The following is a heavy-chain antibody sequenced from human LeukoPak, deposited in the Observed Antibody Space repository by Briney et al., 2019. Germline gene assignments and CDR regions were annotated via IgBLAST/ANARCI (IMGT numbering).Heavy chain of an antibody. CDR2: IYTSGST. CDR3: ARGKFYYGSGSYAIDY. D-gene: IGHD3-10*01. V-gene: IGHV4-61*02. Sequence: SQTLSLTCTVSGGSISSGSYYWSWIRQPAGKGLEWIGRIYTSGSTNYNPSLKSRVTISVDTSKNQFSLKLSSVTAADTAVYYCARGKFYYGSGSYAIDYWGQGTLVTVSS. CDR1: GGSISSGSYY. J-gene: IGHJ4*02.